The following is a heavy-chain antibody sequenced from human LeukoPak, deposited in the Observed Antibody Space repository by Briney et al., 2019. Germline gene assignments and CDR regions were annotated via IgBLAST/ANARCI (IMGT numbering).Heavy chain of an antibody. CDR3: ARDGVLAATYDY. Sequence: ASVKVSCKASGYTFTSYYMHWVRQAPGQGLEWRGIINPSGGSTSYAQKFQGRVTMTRDTSTSTVYMELSSLRSEDTAVYYCARDGVLAATYDYWGQGTLVTVSS. J-gene: IGHJ4*02. CDR2: INPSGGST. CDR1: GYTFTSYY. V-gene: IGHV1-46*01. D-gene: IGHD6-13*01.